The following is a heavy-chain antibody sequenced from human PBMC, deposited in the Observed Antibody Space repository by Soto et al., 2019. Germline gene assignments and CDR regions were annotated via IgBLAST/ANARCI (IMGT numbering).Heavy chain of an antibody. D-gene: IGHD3-16*01. V-gene: IGHV1-18*01. CDR2: ISTYTGNT. Sequence: QVQLVQSGDEVKKPGASVKVSCKASGYIFVNYGIAWVRQAPGQGLEWMGWISTYTGNTHSATTVQGRLTMTTDTCTSTAYMDLGSLTSDETAVYYCVMVDNYVTPTPQDVWGQGTTVTVSS. CDR1: GYIFVNYG. CDR3: VMVDNYVTPTPQDV. J-gene: IGHJ6*02.